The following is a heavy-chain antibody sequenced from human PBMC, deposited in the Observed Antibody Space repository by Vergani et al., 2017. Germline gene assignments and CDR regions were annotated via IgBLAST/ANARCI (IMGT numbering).Heavy chain of an antibody. Sequence: QVQLQESGPGLVEPSETLSLTCTVSGDSISGYYWNWIRQPAGKGLEWIGRIFITGRTNYNPSLKRRVIMSVDTSKNQVSLMFRSVTAACTAIYLCARERPDDYGGSDDHWGQGTL. CDR2: IFITGRT. J-gene: IGHJ4*02. D-gene: IGHD4-23*01. CDR1: GDSISGYY. V-gene: IGHV4-4*07. CDR3: ARERPDDYGGSDDH.